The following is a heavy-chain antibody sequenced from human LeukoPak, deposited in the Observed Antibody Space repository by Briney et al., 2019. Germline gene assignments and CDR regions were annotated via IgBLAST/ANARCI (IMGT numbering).Heavy chain of an antibody. CDR1: GFTFSSYA. D-gene: IGHD3-10*01. CDR2: ISGSGGST. J-gene: IGHJ4*02. Sequence: GGTLRLSCAASGFTFSSYAMSWVRQAPGKGLEWVSAISGSGGSTYYADSVKGRFIISRDTSKNTVYLQMNRLRVDDPAVYFCAKRGVVIRAVIIIGFHKEAYFFDYWGQGILVTVSS. V-gene: IGHV3-23*01. CDR3: AKRGVVIRAVIIIGFHKEAYFFDY.